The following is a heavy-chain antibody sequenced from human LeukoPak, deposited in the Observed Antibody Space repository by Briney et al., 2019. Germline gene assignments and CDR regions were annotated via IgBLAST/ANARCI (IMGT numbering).Heavy chain of an antibody. D-gene: IGHD3-22*01. V-gene: IGHV3-74*01. CDR1: GFTFCNLW. CDR3: ARELGQYYDTSDNWFDP. J-gene: IGHJ5*02. CDR2: INSDIMDT. Sequence: GGSLRLFREASGFTFCNLWVHLVPQDPGKRLVLVSRINSDIMDTSYADSVNRRFTISRDNAKNTLDLQMCSLRAEDPAVYYCARELGQYYDTSDNWFDPWGQGTLVTVSS.